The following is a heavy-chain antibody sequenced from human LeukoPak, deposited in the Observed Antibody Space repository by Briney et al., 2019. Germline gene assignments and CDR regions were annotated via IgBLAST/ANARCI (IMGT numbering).Heavy chain of an antibody. CDR3: AKGARGVIVQYFDY. CDR1: GFTFSSYR. CDR2: IKQDGSEK. V-gene: IGHV3-7*03. D-gene: IGHD3-10*01. Sequence: PGGSLRLSCAASGFTFSSYRMSWVRQAPGKGLEWVANIKQDGSEKHYVDSVKGRFTISRDNAKNTLNLQMNSPRAEDTAVYYCAKGARGVIVQYFDYWGQGTLVTVSS. J-gene: IGHJ4*02.